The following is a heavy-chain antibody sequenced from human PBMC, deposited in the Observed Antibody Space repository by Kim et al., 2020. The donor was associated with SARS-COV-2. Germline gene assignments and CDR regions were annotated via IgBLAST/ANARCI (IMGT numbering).Heavy chain of an antibody. J-gene: IGHJ4*02. V-gene: IGHV3-11*05. Sequence: GGSLRLSCAASGFTFSDFYMSWIRQAPGKGLEWVSYITSSSSYTNYADSVKGRFTISRDNAKKSLYLQMNSLRAEDTAVYYCARVGRSTVTTYYFDYWGQGTLVTVSS. D-gene: IGHD4-17*01. CDR2: ITSSSSYT. CDR3: ARVGRSTVTTYYFDY. CDR1: GFTFSDFY.